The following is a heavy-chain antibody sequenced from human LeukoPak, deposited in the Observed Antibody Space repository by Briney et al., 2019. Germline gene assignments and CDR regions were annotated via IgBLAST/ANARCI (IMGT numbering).Heavy chain of an antibody. CDR2: ISSSSSYI. V-gene: IGHV3-21*01. CDR1: GFTFNTYN. CDR3: ARLYDGSAYHADRFDY. D-gene: IGHD3-22*01. J-gene: IGHJ4*02. Sequence: GGSLRLSCAGSGFTFNTYNMNWVRQAPGKGLEWVSSISSSSSYIYYADSVKGRFTISRDNAKNSLYLQMNSLRAEDTAVYYCARLYDGSAYHADRFDYWGQGTLVIVSS.